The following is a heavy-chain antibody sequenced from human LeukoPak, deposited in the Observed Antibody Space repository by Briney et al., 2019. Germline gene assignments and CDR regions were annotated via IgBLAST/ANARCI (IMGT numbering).Heavy chain of an antibody. CDR1: GFIFATYG. CDR3: AKRVPYSTSSVYFDH. V-gene: IGHV3-23*01. CDR2: ISDDSTSP. J-gene: IGHJ4*02. Sequence: PGGSLRLFCAASGFIFATYGMNWVRQAPGEWREWISAISDDSTSPYYADSVKGRFNISRDKFKKTLYLQMNSLRAEDTAIYYCAKRVPYSTSSVYFDHWGQGTLVTVSS. D-gene: IGHD6-6*01.